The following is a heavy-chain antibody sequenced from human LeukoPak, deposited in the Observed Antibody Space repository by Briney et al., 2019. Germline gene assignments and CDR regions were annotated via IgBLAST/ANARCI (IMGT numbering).Heavy chain of an antibody. CDR1: GYTFTSYY. CDR2: INPSGGST. V-gene: IGHV1-46*01. J-gene: IGHJ2*01. Sequence: ASVKVSCKASGYTFTSYYMHWVRQAPGQGLEWMGIINPSGGSTSYAQKFQGRVTMTRDTSTSTVYMELNSLRSEDTAVYYCARALYPPYYDFWSGYYRRDSVCWYFDLWGRGTLVTVSS. CDR3: ARALYPPYYDFWSGYYRRDSVCWYFDL. D-gene: IGHD3-3*01.